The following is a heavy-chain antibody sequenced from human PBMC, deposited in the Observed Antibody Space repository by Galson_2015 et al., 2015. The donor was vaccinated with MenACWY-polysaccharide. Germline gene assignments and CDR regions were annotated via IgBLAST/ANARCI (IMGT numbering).Heavy chain of an antibody. CDR3: ARMHIVLDATDAFDI. Sequence: PALVKPTQTLTLTCTFSGFSLSTYEMCIYWVRQPPGKALEWLASTVWGGNKYYTTSLKTRLPISKDTSTNQVVLTMTNVDPVDTATYYCARMHIVLDATDAFDIWGQGTMVTVSS. J-gene: IGHJ3*02. D-gene: IGHD3-22*01. V-gene: IGHV2-70*11. CDR1: GFSLSTYEMC. CDR2: TVWGGNK.